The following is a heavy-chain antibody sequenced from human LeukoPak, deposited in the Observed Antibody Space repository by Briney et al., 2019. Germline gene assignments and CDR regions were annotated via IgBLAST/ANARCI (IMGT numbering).Heavy chain of an antibody. CDR2: INHSGST. CDR1: GGSFSGYY. J-gene: IGHJ4*02. V-gene: IGHV4-34*01. Sequence: SETLSLTCAVYGGSFSGYYWSWIRQPPGKGLEWIGEINHSGSTNYNPSLKSRVTILVDTSKNQFSLKLSSVTAADTAVYYCARFLYDSSGYYWTYWGQGTLVTVSS. CDR3: ARFLYDSSGYYWTY. D-gene: IGHD3-22*01.